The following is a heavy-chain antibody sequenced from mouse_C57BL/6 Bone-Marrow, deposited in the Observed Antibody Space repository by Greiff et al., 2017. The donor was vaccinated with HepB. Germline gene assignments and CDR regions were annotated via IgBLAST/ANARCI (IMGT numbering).Heavy chain of an antibody. CDR1: GFNIKDDY. J-gene: IGHJ2*01. CDR2: IDPENGDT. D-gene: IGHD1-1*01. Sequence: VHVKQSGAELVRPGASVKLSCTASGFNIKDDYMHWVKQRPEQGLEWIGWIDPENGDTEYASKFQGKATITADTSSNTAYLQLSSLTSEDTAVYYCTTFYEDFDYWGQGTTLTVSS. CDR3: TTFYEDFDY. V-gene: IGHV14-4*01.